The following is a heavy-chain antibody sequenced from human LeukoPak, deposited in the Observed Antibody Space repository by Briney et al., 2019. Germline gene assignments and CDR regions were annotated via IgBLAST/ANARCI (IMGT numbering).Heavy chain of an antibody. CDR1: GGTFSSYA. J-gene: IGHJ3*02. V-gene: IGHV1-69*06. CDR2: IIPIFGTA. Sequence: SVKVSCKASGGTFSSYAISWVRQAPGQGLEWMGGIIPIFGTANYAQKFQGRVTITADKSTSTAYMELSSLRSEDTAVYYCARGGHIVVVTAMDYDAFDIWGQGTMVTVSS. CDR3: ARGGHIVVVTAMDYDAFDI. D-gene: IGHD2-21*02.